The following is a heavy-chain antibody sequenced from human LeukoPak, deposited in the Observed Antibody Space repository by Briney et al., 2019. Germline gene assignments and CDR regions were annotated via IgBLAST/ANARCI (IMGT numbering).Heavy chain of an antibody. Sequence: ASVRGSCKASGDTFIDYYMHCGRHAPGQGLERRGCIKANSGGTHYAQKFQGRVTMTRDTSINTAYMELSSLRYDDTAVYYCARGSAMVTTYRGGNWFDPWGQGTLVTVSS. CDR3: ARGSAMVTTYRGGNWFDP. D-gene: IGHD5-18*01. CDR1: GDTFIDYY. V-gene: IGHV1-2*02. J-gene: IGHJ5*02. CDR2: IKANSGGT.